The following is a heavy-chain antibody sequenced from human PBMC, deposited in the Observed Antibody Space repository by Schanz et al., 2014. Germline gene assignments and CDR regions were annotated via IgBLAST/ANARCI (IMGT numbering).Heavy chain of an antibody. J-gene: IGHJ2*01. CDR1: GFTFSSYG. CDR3: ARNRGSGGQNWYFDL. CDR2: INTGSNYI. D-gene: IGHD1-26*01. Sequence: VQLVESGGGVVQPGRSLRLSCAASGFTFSSYGMHWVRQAPGKGLEWISFINTGSNYINYADSVKGRFTISRDNTKNSLFLQLNSLRADDTAVYYCARNRGSGGQNWYFDLWGRGTLVTVSS. V-gene: IGHV3-21*04.